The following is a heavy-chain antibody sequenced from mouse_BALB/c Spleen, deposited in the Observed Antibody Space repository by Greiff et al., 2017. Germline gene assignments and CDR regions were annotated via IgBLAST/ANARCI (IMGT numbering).Heavy chain of an antibody. CDR3: ARDRGNYGGAMDY. CDR1: GFTFSDYY. Sequence: DVMLVESGGGLAKPGGSLKLSCAASGFTFSDYYMYWVRQTPEKRLEWVATISDGGSYTYYPDSVKGRFTISRDNAKNNLYLQMSSLKSEDTAMYYCARDRGNYGGAMDYWGQGTSVTVSS. V-gene: IGHV5-4*02. CDR2: ISDGGSYT. J-gene: IGHJ4*01. D-gene: IGHD2-1*01.